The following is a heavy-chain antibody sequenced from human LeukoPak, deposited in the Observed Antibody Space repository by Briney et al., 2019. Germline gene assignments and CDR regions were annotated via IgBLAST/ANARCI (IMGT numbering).Heavy chain of an antibody. CDR2: IKQDGSEK. D-gene: IGHD5-18*01. CDR3: AKDRGKRGYSYGYPSY. CDR1: GFTFSSYW. V-gene: IGHV3-7*03. J-gene: IGHJ4*02. Sequence: SGGSLRLSCAASGFTFSSYWMSWVRQAPGKGLEWVANIKQDGSEKYYVDSVKGRFTISRDNSKNTLYLQMNSLRAEDTAVYYCAKDRGKRGYSYGYPSYWGQGTLVTVSS.